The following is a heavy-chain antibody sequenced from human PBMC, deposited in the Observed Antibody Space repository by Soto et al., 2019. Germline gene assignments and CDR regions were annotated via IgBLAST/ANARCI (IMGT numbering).Heavy chain of an antibody. CDR1: GFTFSSYA. CDR3: GRGGDDVGRGHYVY. J-gene: IGHJ4*02. V-gene: IGHV3-64*01. CDR2: ISSNGGST. Sequence: GGPLRLSCAASGFTFSSYAMHWVRQAPGKGLEYVSAISSNGGSTYYANSVKGRFTISRDNSKKTLYLQMNSLRAEDMAEYYCGRGGDDVGRGHYVYWGQG. D-gene: IGHD3-3*01.